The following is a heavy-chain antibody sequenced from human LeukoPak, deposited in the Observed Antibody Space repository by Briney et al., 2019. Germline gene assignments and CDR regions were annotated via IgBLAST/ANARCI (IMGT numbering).Heavy chain of an antibody. CDR1: GASISNYY. Sequence: SETLSLTCTVSGASISNYYWSWIRQPPGKGLECIGYVSYSGRTNHNPSLKGRVTISADTSKKQFPLKLTSVTAADTAVYYCARHERGAENLDYWGQGTLVTVSS. V-gene: IGHV4-59*08. CDR2: VSYSGRT. J-gene: IGHJ4*02. D-gene: IGHD1-1*01. CDR3: ARHERGAENLDY.